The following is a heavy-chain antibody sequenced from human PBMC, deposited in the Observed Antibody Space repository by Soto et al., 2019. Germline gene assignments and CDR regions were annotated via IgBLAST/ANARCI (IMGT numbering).Heavy chain of an antibody. CDR3: ANLGLTANAFDI. Sequence: QVQLQESGPGLVKPSQTLSLTCTVSGGSISSGDYYWSWIRQPPGKGLEWIGYIYYSGSTYYNPSLQSRVTLSVDTSKNQFSLKLSSVTAADTAVYYCANLGLTANAFDIWGQGTMVTVSS. V-gene: IGHV4-30-4*01. CDR2: IYYSGST. CDR1: GGSISSGDYY. D-gene: IGHD2-21*02. J-gene: IGHJ3*02.